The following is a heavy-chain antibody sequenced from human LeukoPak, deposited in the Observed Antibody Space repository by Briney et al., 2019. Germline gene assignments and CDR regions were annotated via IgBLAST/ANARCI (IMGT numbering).Heavy chain of an antibody. CDR1: GGTFSSDA. CDR3: ARDWGSSPRFDP. CDR2: IIPIFGTA. V-gene: IGHV1-69*13. Sequence: SVRVSCKASGGTFSSDAISWVRQAPGQGLEWVGGIIPIFGTANYAQKFKGGGTITADESPGTASMEQSSLRSEDTAVYYSARDWGSSPRFDPWGQETLVTLSS. D-gene: IGHD3-16*01. J-gene: IGHJ5*02.